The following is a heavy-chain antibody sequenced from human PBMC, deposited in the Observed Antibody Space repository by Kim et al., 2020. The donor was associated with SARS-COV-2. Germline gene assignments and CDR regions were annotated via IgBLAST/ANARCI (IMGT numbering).Heavy chain of an antibody. Sequence: STSYAQKFQGRVTMTRDTSTSTVYMELSSLRSEDTAVYYCAREGAGAFDIWGQGTMVTVSS. V-gene: IGHV1-46*01. CDR2: ST. J-gene: IGHJ3*02. CDR3: AREGAGAFDI.